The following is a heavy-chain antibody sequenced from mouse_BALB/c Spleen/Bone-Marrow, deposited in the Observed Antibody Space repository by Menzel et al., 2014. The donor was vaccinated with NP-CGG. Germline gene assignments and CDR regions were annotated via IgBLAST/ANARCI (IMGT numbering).Heavy chain of an antibody. D-gene: IGHD1-2*01. Sequence: EVQLQQSGAELVKPGASVKLSCTASGFNIKDTYMHWVKQRPEQGLEWIGRIDPANGNTKYDPKFQGKATITADTSSNTAYLQLSSLTSEDTAVYYCARIHYDGRAWFAYWGQGTLVTVAA. CDR2: IDPANGNT. J-gene: IGHJ3*01. CDR3: ARIHYDGRAWFAY. CDR1: GFNIKDTY. V-gene: IGHV14-3*02.